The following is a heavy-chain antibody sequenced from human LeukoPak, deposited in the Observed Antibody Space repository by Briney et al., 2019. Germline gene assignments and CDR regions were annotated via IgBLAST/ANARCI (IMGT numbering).Heavy chain of an antibody. CDR1: GFTFDDYG. D-gene: IGHD2-21*01. Sequence: GGSLRLSCAASGFTFDDYGMSWVRQAPGKGLEWVSGINWNGGSTGYADSVKGRFTISRDNSKNTLYLQMNSLRAEDTAVYYCARDLWGDHAELTSLWGQGTLVTVSS. J-gene: IGHJ4*02. CDR2: INWNGGST. CDR3: ARDLWGDHAELTSL. V-gene: IGHV3-20*04.